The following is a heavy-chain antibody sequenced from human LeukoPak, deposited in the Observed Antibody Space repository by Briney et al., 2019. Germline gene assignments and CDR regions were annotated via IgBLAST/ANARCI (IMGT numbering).Heavy chain of an antibody. CDR2: IYSRGNT. CDR3: ARTYHWNYVDY. V-gene: IGHV4-39*07. CDR1: GASISSSSSY. J-gene: IGHJ4*02. D-gene: IGHD1-1*01. Sequence: PSETLSLTCTVSGASISSSSSYWGWIRQPPGKGLEWLGNIYSRGNTYYKPSLRSRVTISVDTSKNQFSLKLSSVTAADTAVYYCARTYHWNYVDYWGQGTLVTVSS.